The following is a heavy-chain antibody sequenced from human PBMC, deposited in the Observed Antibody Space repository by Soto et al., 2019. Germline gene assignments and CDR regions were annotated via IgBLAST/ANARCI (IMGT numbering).Heavy chain of an antibody. D-gene: IGHD6-13*01. CDR2: ISNNGAHT. CDR3: ARGGYGSRWPNVYMDV. J-gene: IGHJ6*03. CDR1: GFTFSNYE. Sequence: EAQLVESGGGLVQPGGSLRLSCAASGFTFSNYEMHWVRQAPGKGLEYVSGISNNGAHTDYAKSVKGRFTISRDNSENTLYLQMGSLRAENMALYYCARGGYGSRWPNVYMDVWGKGTTAPVSS. V-gene: IGHV3-64*01.